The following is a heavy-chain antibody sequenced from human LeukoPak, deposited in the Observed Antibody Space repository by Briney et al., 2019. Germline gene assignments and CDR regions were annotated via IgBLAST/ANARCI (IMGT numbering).Heavy chain of an antibody. Sequence: SRGSLRLSCAASGFTFRSYAMHWVRQAPGKGLEWVAVISDDGSRQHYADFLEGRFTITRDNSKNTVSLQMSSLTSEDTAVYFCAREQPGDGWSGFDYWGQGTLVTVSS. CDR2: ISDDGSRQ. D-gene: IGHD6-19*01. CDR3: AREQPGDGWSGFDY. J-gene: IGHJ4*02. V-gene: IGHV3-30*15. CDR1: GFTFRSYA.